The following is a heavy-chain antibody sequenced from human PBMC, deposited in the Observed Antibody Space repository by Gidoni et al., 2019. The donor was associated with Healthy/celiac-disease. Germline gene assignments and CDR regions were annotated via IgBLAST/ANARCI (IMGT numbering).Heavy chain of an antibody. V-gene: IGHV3-11*01. CDR1: GFTFSDYY. CDR2: MSSSGSTI. J-gene: IGHJ1*01. Sequence: QVQLVESGGGLVKPGGSLSLSCAASGFTFSDYYLSWLRQDPGKGLEWVSCMSSSGSTIYYADAGKSRFTISRDNAKNSLYLQMNSLRAEDTAVYYCARARFREYDSSGYYYNAEYFQHWGQGTLVTVSS. D-gene: IGHD3-22*01. CDR3: ARARFREYDSSGYYYNAEYFQH.